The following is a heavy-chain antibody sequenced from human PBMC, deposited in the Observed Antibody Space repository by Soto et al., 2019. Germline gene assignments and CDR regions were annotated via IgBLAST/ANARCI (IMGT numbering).Heavy chain of an antibody. Sequence: PGGSLRLSCAASGFTFSSYWMSWVRQAPGKGLEWVANIKQDGSEKYYVDSVKGRFTISRDNAENSLYLQMNSLRAEDTAVYYCARVGCSGGSCYSKLALDYWGQGTLVTVSS. CDR2: IKQDGSEK. CDR1: GFTFSSYW. J-gene: IGHJ4*02. D-gene: IGHD2-15*01. V-gene: IGHV3-7*03. CDR3: ARVGCSGGSCYSKLALDY.